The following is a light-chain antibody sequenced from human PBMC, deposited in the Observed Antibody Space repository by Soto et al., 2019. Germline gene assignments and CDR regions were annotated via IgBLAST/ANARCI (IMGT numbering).Light chain of an antibody. CDR1: QSFSSN. CDR3: QQHGTSPIT. V-gene: IGKV3D-15*02. Sequence: EIVMTQSPATLSVSPGERATLSCRASQSFSSNLAWYQQKPGQAPRLLIYGASTRATGVPARFSGSGSGTDFTLTISRLEPEDFAVYYCQQHGTSPITFGQGTRLEIK. J-gene: IGKJ5*01. CDR2: GAS.